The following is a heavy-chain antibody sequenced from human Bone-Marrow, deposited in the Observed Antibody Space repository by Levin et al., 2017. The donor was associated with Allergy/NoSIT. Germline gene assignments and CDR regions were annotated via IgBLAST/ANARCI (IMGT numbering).Heavy chain of an antibody. V-gene: IGHV3-11*01. CDR3: ARDRLPSTDRGMDG. Sequence: GGSLRLSCAASGFTFSDSYMSWIRQAPGKGLEWVSYISGSGSTIYYADSVKGRFTISRDNAKNSLYLQMNSLRAEDTAVYYCARDRLPSTDRGMDGWGQGTTVTVSS. CDR1: GFTFSDSY. J-gene: IGHJ6*02. D-gene: IGHD4-11*01. CDR2: ISGSGSTI.